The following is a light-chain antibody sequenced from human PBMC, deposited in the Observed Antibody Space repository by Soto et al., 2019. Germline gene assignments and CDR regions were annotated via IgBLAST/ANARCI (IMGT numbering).Light chain of an antibody. CDR3: QQYGSSALT. Sequence: EIVLTQSPGTLSLSPGERAPLSCGATQSVNSNLAWYQQKTGQAPRLLIYGASSRATGIPDRFSGSGSGTDFTLTISRLEPEDFAVYYCQQYGSSALTFGGGTKVDIK. V-gene: IGKV3-20*01. J-gene: IGKJ4*01. CDR2: GAS. CDR1: QSVNSN.